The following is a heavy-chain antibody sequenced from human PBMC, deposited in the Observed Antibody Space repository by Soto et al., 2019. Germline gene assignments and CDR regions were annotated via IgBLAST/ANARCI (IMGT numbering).Heavy chain of an antibody. J-gene: IGHJ4*02. V-gene: IGHV3-11*04. CDR3: ARGGSSYYYDSSGHRAKLDY. CDR2: ISSSDSII. Sequence: GGSLRLSCAASGFTFSDYYMSWIRQAPGKGLEWVSYISSSDSIIYYADSVKGRFTISRDNAKNTLYLQMNSLRGEDTAVFYCARGGSSYYYDSSGHRAKLDYWGQGTLVTVSS. CDR1: GFTFSDYY. D-gene: IGHD3-22*01.